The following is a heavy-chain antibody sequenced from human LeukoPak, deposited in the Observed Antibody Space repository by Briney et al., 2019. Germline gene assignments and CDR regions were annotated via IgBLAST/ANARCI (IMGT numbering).Heavy chain of an antibody. Sequence: GRSRKLSWAASGFTFSSYAMHWVRQAPGKGLEWVAVISYDGSNKYYADSVKGRFTTSRDNSKNTLYLQMNSLRAEDTAVYYCARSDDYGDYVYLGRPLDYWGQGTLVTVSS. J-gene: IGHJ4*02. V-gene: IGHV3-30*04. CDR2: ISYDGSNK. CDR1: GFTFSSYA. D-gene: IGHD4-17*01. CDR3: ARSDDYGDYVYLGRPLDY.